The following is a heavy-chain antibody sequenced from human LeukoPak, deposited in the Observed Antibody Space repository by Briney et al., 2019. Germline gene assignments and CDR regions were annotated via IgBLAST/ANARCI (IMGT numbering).Heavy chain of an antibody. CDR3: ARDHYSSSSWPYGMDV. D-gene: IGHD6-6*01. CDR1: GYTFTGYY. J-gene: IGHJ6*02. Sequence: ASVKVSCKASGYTFTGYYMHWVRQAPGQGLEWMGRINPNSGGTNYAQKFQGRVTMTRDTSISTAYMELSRLRSDDTAVYYCARDHYSSSSWPYGMDVWGQGTTVTVSS. CDR2: INPNSGGT. V-gene: IGHV1-2*06.